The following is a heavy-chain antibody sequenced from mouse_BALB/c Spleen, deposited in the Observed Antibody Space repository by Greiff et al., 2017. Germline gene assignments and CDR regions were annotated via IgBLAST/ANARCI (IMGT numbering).Heavy chain of an antibody. CDR3: ARSNYYGSSPLAY. CDR2: LYPGDGSP. J-gene: IGHJ3*01. CDR1: GYTFTSYD. Sequence: QVQLKQSGPELVKPGALVKISCKASGYTFTSYDINWVKPRPGQGLEWNGWLYPGDGSPKYNEKFKGKATLTADKSSSTAYMQLSSLTSENSAVYFCARSNYYGSSPLAYWGQGTLVTVSA. D-gene: IGHD1-1*01. V-gene: IGHV1S56*01.